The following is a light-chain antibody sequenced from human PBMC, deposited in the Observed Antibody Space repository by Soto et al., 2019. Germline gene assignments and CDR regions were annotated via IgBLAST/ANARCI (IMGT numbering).Light chain of an antibody. J-gene: IGKJ1*01. V-gene: IGKV1-5*01. CDR2: HAS. Sequence: DIKMTQSPSALPASIGDRVTITCRASQSISNWLAWYRQKPGTAXXLLIYHASTLESGVPSRFSGSGSGTEFTLTISSLQPDDFATYYCQQYNSYSFGQGTKVDIK. CDR3: QQYNSYS. CDR1: QSISNW.